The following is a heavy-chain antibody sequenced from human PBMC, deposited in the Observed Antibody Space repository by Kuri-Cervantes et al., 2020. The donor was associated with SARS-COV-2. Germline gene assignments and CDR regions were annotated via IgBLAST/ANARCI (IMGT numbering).Heavy chain of an antibody. V-gene: IGHV1-2*04. Sequence: AAVKVSCKASGYTFTGYYMHWVRQAPGRGREWMGWINPNSGGTNYAQKFQGWVTITRDTSISTAYMELSRLRSDDTAVYYCARDPGYSSSSVYYYYGMDVWGQGTTVTVSS. D-gene: IGHD6-6*01. CDR1: GYTFTGYY. J-gene: IGHJ6*02. CDR2: INPNSGGT. CDR3: ARDPGYSSSSVYYYYGMDV.